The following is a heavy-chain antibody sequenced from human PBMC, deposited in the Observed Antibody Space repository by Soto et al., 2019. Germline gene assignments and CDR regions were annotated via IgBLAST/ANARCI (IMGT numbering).Heavy chain of an antibody. J-gene: IGHJ4*02. CDR1: GYTLTELS. D-gene: IGHD1-1*01. Sequence: ASVKVSCKVSGYTLTELSMHWVRQAPGKGLEWMGGFDPEDGETIYAQKFQGRVTMTEDTSTDTAYMELSSLRSEDTAVYYCATRRWYNYYFDYWGQGTLVTVSS. V-gene: IGHV1-24*01. CDR3: ATRRWYNYYFDY. CDR2: FDPEDGET.